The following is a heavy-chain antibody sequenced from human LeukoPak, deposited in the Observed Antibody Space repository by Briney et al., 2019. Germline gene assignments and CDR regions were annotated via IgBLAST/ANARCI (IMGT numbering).Heavy chain of an antibody. CDR1: GYGFTSYW. CDR3: ARLSYCGGDCYYSSYFDY. D-gene: IGHD2-21*02. CDR2: IYPGDSDT. J-gene: IGHJ4*02. Sequence: GESLQISCKGSGYGFTSYWIGWVRRMPGKGLEWMGMIYPGDSDTRYSPSFQGQVTISADKSISTAYLQWSSLNASDTAMYFCARLSYCGGDCYYSSYFDYWGQGTLVTVSS. V-gene: IGHV5-51*01.